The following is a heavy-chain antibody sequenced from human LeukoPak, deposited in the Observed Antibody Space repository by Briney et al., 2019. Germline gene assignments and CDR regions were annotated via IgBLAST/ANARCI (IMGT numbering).Heavy chain of an antibody. V-gene: IGHV4-59*08. CDR3: ARHGGYSYGPTFDY. D-gene: IGHD5-18*01. J-gene: IGHJ4*02. Sequence: PETLSLTCTVSGGSISSYYWSWIRQPPGKGLEWIGYIYYSGSTNYNPSLKSRVTISVDTSKNQFSLKLSSVTAADTAVYYCARHGGYSYGPTFDYWGQGTLVTVSS. CDR2: IYYSGST. CDR1: GGSISSYY.